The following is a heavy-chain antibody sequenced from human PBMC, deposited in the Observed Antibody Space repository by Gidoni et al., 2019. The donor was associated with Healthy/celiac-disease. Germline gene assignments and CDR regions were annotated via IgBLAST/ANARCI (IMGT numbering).Heavy chain of an antibody. Sequence: EVQLVESGGGLVQPGGSLRLSCAASGFTFSSYSMNWVRQAPGKGLEWVSYISSSSSTIYYADSVKGRFTISRDNAKNSLYLQMNSLRDEDTAVYYCAQGDILTGYIFGYWGQGTLVTVSS. CDR1: GFTFSSYS. J-gene: IGHJ4*02. V-gene: IGHV3-48*02. D-gene: IGHD3-9*01. CDR3: AQGDILTGYIFGY. CDR2: ISSSSSTI.